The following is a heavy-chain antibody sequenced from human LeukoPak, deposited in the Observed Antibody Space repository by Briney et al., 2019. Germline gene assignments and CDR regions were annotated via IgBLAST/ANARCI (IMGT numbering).Heavy chain of an antibody. J-gene: IGHJ4*02. CDR3: ARATLSDYYFNY. CDR2: IHYTGST. Sequence: PSETLSLTCTVSGGSIGSYYWSWIRQPPEKGLEWIAYIHYTGSTNYNPSLKSRVTISVDTSKNQFSLTLSSVTAEDTAVYFCARATLSDYYFNYWGQGTLVTVSS. CDR1: GGSIGSYY. V-gene: IGHV4-59*01.